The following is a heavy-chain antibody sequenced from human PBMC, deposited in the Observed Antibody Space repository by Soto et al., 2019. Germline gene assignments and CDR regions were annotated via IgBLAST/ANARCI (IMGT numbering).Heavy chain of an antibody. CDR2: IYYSGST. V-gene: IGHV4-61*01. J-gene: IGHJ3*02. CDR1: GGSVSSGSYY. CDR3: AREDQVLDAFDI. Sequence: SETLSLTCTVSGGSVSSGSYYWSWIRQPPGKGLEWIGYIYYSGSTNYNPSLKSRVTISVDTSKNQFSLKLSSVTAADTAVYYCAREDQVLDAFDIWGQGTTVTVSS.